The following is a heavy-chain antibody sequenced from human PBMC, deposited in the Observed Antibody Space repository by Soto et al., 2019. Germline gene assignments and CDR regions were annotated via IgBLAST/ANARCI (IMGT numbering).Heavy chain of an antibody. D-gene: IGHD2-2*01. CDR3: ARDGAFCSGTGCRDYYHYMDF. V-gene: IGHV3-21*01. J-gene: IGHJ6*03. CDR2: ISRSTSYT. Sequence: EVQLVESGGGLVKPGGSLRLSCAASGFSFSDYTMNWVRQAPGKGLEWVSSISRSTSYTYYADSLKCRFTVSRDNAEKSLYLQMHSLRAEDTAVYYCARDGAFCSGTGCRDYYHYMDFWGKWTTVTVSS. CDR1: GFSFSDYT.